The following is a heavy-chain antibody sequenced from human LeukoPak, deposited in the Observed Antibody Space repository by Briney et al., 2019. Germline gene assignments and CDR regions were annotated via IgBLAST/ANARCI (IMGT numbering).Heavy chain of an antibody. CDR2: INAGNGNT. CDR1: GYTFTSYA. V-gene: IGHV1-3*01. J-gene: IGHJ4*02. CDR3: ARGDPMVRGVIITGGFDY. Sequence: GASVKVSCKASGYTFTSYAMHWVRQAPGQRLEWMGWINAGNGNTKYSQKFQGRVTITRDTSASTAYMELSSLRSEDTAVYYCARGDPMVRGVIITGGFDYWGQGTLVTVSS. D-gene: IGHD3-10*01.